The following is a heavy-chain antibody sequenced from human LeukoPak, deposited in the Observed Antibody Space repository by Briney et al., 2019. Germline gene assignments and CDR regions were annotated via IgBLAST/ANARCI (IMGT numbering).Heavy chain of an antibody. CDR3: ARLSGFY. D-gene: IGHD5-12*01. J-gene: IGHJ4*02. CDR1: GDSISADTYY. Sequence: SETLSLTCTVSGDSISADTYYWGWIRQPPGKGLEWIGSIYSSGNTFYNPSLKSRASISVDRSKNQMSLKSRSVTAADTAVYYCARLSGFYWGQGTRVTVSS. CDR2: IYSSGNT. V-gene: IGHV4-39*01.